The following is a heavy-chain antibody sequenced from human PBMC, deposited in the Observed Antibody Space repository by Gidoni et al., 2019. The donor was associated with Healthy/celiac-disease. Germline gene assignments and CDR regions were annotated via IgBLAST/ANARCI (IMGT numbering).Heavy chain of an antibody. CDR3: AKSLDYEDYYYYYGMDV. D-gene: IGHD3-22*01. CDR2: ISGSGGST. Sequence: EVQLLESGGGLVQPGGSLRLSCAASGFTFSRYAMSWVRQAPGKGLEWVSAISGSGGSTYYADSVKGRFTISRDNSKNTLYLQMNSLRAEDTAVYYCAKSLDYEDYYYYYGMDVWGQGTTVTVSS. J-gene: IGHJ6*02. CDR1: GFTFSRYA. V-gene: IGHV3-23*01.